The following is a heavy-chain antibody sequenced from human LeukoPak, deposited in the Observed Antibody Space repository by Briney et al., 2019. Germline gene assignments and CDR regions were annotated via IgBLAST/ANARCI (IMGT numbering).Heavy chain of an antibody. Sequence: SETLSLTCIVSGGSISSTSYYWGWIRQPPGKGLEWIGSTYYSGTTYYNPSLKSRVTISVDTSKNQLSLKLSSVTAADTAVYYCAREVGATLYYWGQGTLVTVSS. D-gene: IGHD1-26*01. CDR3: AREVGATLYY. CDR2: TYYSGTT. CDR1: GGSISSTSYY. J-gene: IGHJ4*02. V-gene: IGHV4-39*07.